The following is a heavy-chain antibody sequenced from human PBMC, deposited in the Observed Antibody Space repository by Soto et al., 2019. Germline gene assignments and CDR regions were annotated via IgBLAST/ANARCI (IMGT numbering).Heavy chain of an antibody. D-gene: IGHD3-9*01. Sequence: GGSLRLSCAVSGFTFSSYWMTWVRQAPGKGLEWVANIKQDGSEKYYVDSVKGRFTISRDNAKNSLYLQMNSLRAEDTAVYYCARVPYFDWLSYYYVMDVWGQGTTVTVSS. J-gene: IGHJ6*02. V-gene: IGHV3-7*05. CDR2: IKQDGSEK. CDR1: GFTFSSYW. CDR3: ARVPYFDWLSYYYVMDV.